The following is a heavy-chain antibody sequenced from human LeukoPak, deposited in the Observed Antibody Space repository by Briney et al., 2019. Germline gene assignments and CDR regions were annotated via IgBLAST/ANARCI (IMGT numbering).Heavy chain of an antibody. V-gene: IGHV4-31*03. CDR2: IYYSGST. J-gene: IGHJ4*02. Sequence: KSSETLSLTCTVSGGSISSGGYYWSWIRQHPGKGLEWIGYIYYSGSTYYNPSLKSRVTISVDTSKNQFSLKLSSVTAADTAVYYCARVSEYGLHYFDYWGQGTLVTVSS. CDR1: GGSISSGGYY. D-gene: IGHD4/OR15-4a*01. CDR3: ARVSEYGLHYFDY.